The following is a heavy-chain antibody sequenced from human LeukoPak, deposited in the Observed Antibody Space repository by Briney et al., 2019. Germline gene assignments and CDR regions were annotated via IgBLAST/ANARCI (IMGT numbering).Heavy chain of an antibody. D-gene: IGHD4-17*01. CDR1: GFXFTFTKNW. J-gene: IGHJ6*02. CDR2: IYPVDSDI. Sequence: GESLKISCNASGFXFTFTKNWIGWVRQVPGKGLEWIGIIYPVDSDIRYNPSFQGQVTISVDKSISTTYLQWSSLKASDTAIYYCARHLATVTASRQYYYYGMDVWGQGTTVTVSS. CDR3: ARHLATVTASRQYYYYGMDV. V-gene: IGHV5-51*01.